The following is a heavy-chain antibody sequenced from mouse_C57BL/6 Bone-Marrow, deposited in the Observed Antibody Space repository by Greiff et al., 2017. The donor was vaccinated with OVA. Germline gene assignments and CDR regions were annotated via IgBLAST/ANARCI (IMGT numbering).Heavy chain of an antibody. CDR2: IYPSDSET. J-gene: IGHJ3*01. D-gene: IGHD1-1*01. CDR3: ARRCSSLAY. CDR1: GYTFTSYW. V-gene: IGHV1-61*01. Sequence: QVQLQQPGAELVRPGSSVKLSCKASGYTFTSYWMDWVKQRPGQGLEWIGNIYPSDSETNYNQKFKDKATLTVDKSSSTAYMQRSSLTSEDSAVYYCARRCSSLAYWGQGTLVTVSA.